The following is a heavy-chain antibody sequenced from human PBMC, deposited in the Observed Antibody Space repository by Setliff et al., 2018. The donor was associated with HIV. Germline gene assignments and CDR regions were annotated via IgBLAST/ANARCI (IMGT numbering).Heavy chain of an antibody. Sequence: PGESLKISCQASGDSSSGYRFASYYIGWVRQTPGKGLEWMGIIYPGDSDAEYNPSFEGQFTISVDKSISTTHLQWSSLKSSDTAIYYCATLIRAVPIYYWGQGTQVTVSS. D-gene: IGHD3-10*01. CDR1: GDSSSGYRFASYY. CDR3: ATLIRAVPIYY. CDR2: IYPGDSDA. J-gene: IGHJ4*02. V-gene: IGHV5-51*01.